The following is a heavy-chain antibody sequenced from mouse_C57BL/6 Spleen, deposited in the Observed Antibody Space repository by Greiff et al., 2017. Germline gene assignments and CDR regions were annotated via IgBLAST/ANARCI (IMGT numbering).Heavy chain of an antibody. CDR3: ARSTMVTPYAMDY. D-gene: IGHD2-1*01. J-gene: IGHJ4*01. V-gene: IGHV5-6*01. CDR2: ISSGGSYT. CDR1: GFTFSSYG. Sequence: EVQGVESGGDLVKPGGSLKLSCAASGFTFSSYGMSWVRQTPDKRLEWVATISSGGSYTYYPDSVKGRFTISRDNAKNTLYMQMSSLKSEDTAMYYCARSTMVTPYAMDYWGQGTSVTVSS.